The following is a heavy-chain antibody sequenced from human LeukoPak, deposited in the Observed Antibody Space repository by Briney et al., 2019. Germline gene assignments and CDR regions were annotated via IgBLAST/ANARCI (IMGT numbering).Heavy chain of an antibody. CDR2: IYSDGTT. V-gene: IGHV3-53*01. CDR1: GFTLRVNN. J-gene: IGHJ6*02. CDR3: ARCKGGWSDHFYGMDV. D-gene: IGHD6-19*01. Sequence: GGSLRLSCVAPGFTLRVNNMTWIRQTPGRGLEWVSVIYSDGTTKYADSAKGRFTISRDNSKSMVYLQMDRLRAEDTAVYYCARCKGGWSDHFYGMDVWGQGTTVTVSS.